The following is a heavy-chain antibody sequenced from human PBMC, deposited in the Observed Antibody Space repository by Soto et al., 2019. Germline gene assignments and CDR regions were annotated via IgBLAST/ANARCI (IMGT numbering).Heavy chain of an antibody. D-gene: IGHD3-10*01. CDR1: WFSVRSSQ. Sequence: GSLRLSCAASWFSVRSSQMSCVRQAPGKGLEWVSVIFIDGTTHYGVSVKGRFTISRDSARNTLYLQMNGLRVDDTAVYYCAKLPDRTFRDYGSGHPFDPWGQGTLVTVSS. V-gene: IGHV3-53*01. J-gene: IGHJ5*02. CDR2: IFIDGTT. CDR3: AKLPDRTFRDYGSGHPFDP.